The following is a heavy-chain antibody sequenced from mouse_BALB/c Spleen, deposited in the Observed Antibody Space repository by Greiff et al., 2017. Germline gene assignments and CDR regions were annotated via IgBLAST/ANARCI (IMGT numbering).Heavy chain of an antibody. J-gene: IGHJ1*01. V-gene: IGHV5-6-5*01. CDR2: ISSGGST. Sequence: EVMLVDSGGGLVKPGGSLKLSCAASGFTFSSYAMSWVRQTPEKRLEWVASISSGGSTYYPDSVKGRFTISRDNARNILYLQMSSLRSEDTAMYYCARVYDYWYFDVWGAGTTVTVSS. D-gene: IGHD2-3*01. CDR3: ARVYDYWYFDV. CDR1: GFTFSSYA.